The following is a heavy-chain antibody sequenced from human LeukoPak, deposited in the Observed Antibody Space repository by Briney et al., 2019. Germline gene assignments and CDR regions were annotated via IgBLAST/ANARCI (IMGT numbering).Heavy chain of an antibody. CDR2: IYYSGST. D-gene: IGHD6-13*01. V-gene: IGHV4-39*01. J-gene: IGHJ6*02. CDR3: ARLHRSYSSSRYGLKEVGMDV. Sequence: SETLSLTCTVSGGSISSSSYYWGWIRQPPGKGLEWIGSIYYSGSTYYNPSLKSRVTISVDTSKNQFSLKLSSVTAADTAVYYCARLHRSYSSSRYGLKEVGMDVWGQGTTVTVSS. CDR1: GGSISSSSYY.